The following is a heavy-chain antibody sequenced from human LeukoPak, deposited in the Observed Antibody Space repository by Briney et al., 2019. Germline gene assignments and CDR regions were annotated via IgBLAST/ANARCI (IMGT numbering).Heavy chain of an antibody. V-gene: IGHV3-21*01. CDR1: GFTFSSYS. CDR3: ARDGSDSSGYYFGLI. J-gene: IGHJ4*02. D-gene: IGHD3-22*01. Sequence: GGSLRLSCAASGFTFSSYSMNWVRQAPGKGLEWVSSISSSSNYIYYADSVKGRFTISRDNAKNSLYLQMNSLTAEDTAIYYCARDGSDSSGYYFGLIWGQRTLVTVSS. CDR2: ISSSSNYI.